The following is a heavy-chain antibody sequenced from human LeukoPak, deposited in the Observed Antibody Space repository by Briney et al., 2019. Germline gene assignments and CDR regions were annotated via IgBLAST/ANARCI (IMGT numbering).Heavy chain of an antibody. J-gene: IGHJ5*02. CDR3: AKDRVPLYGDLINWFDP. CDR1: GFTFTNYA. V-gene: IGHV3-23*01. D-gene: IGHD4-17*01. Sequence: GGSLRLSCAASGFTFTNYAMSWVRQAPGKGLEWVSAISGSGGNTYYADSVKGRFTISRDNSKNTLYLQMNSMRAEDTAVYYCAKDRVPLYGDLINWFDPWGQGTLVTVSS. CDR2: ISGSGGNT.